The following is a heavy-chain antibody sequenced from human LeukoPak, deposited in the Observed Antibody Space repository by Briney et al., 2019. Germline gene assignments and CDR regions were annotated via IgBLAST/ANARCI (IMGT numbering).Heavy chain of an antibody. D-gene: IGHD6-19*01. J-gene: IGHJ4*02. CDR2: IYYSGST. CDR1: GGSISSYY. CDR3: ARSGSGGMDFFDY. Sequence: PSETLSLTCTVSGGSISSYYWSWIRQPPGKGLEWIGYIYYSGSTNYNPSLKSRVTISVDTSKSQFSLKLSSVTAADTAVYYCARSGSGGMDFFDYWGQGTLVTVSS. V-gene: IGHV4-59*01.